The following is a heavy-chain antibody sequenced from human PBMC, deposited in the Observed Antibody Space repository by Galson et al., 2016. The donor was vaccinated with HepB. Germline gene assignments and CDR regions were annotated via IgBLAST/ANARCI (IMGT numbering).Heavy chain of an antibody. CDR2: IDWNDYK. J-gene: IGHJ4*02. CDR1: GFSLNTTGMR. D-gene: IGHD2-21*02. CDR3: ARVSGSYCGGDCHIDS. V-gene: IGHV2-70*04. Sequence: PALVKPTQTLTLTCTFSGFSLNTTGMRVGWIRQPPGKALEWLARIDWNDYKVYSTSLRTRLAISKDTSKNQVVLTMTNMDPVDTATYFCARVSGSYCGGDCHIDSWGQGALVTVSS.